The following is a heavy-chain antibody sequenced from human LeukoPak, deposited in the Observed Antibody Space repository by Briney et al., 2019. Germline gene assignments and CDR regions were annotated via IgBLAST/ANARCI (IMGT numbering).Heavy chain of an antibody. J-gene: IGHJ6*03. CDR1: GGSISSSSYY. CDR2: IYYRGST. Sequence: SETLSLTCTVSGGSISSSSYYWGWIRQPPGAGLEWIASIYYRGSTYYNPSLKSRVTISVDTSKSQFSLKLSSVTAADTAVYYCARIYYYYYYMDVWGKGTTVTLSS. CDR3: ARIYYYYYYMDV. V-gene: IGHV4-39*01.